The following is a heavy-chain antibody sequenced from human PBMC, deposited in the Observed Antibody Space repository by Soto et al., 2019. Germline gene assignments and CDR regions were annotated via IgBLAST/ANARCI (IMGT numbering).Heavy chain of an antibody. CDR1: AFSLSTGGVG. D-gene: IGHD2-21*02. J-gene: IGHJ6*02. CDR2: IYWDDDK. Sequence: QITLKESGPTLVKPTQTLTLTCTFSAFSLSTGGVGVGWIRQPPGKALEWLALIYWDDDKRYSPSLRSRLTITKDTAKNHVVLTMPNMDPVDTATYYCIQSRCGGDCLQSYASYYYYGMDVWGQGTTVTVSS. CDR3: IQSRCGGDCLQSYASYYYYGMDV. V-gene: IGHV2-5*02.